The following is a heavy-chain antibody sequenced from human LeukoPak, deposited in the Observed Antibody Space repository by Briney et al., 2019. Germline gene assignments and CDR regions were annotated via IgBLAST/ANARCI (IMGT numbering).Heavy chain of an antibody. CDR3: AREAGSNFEY. V-gene: IGHV1-18*01. CDR2: ISPYNGNT. CDR1: GCTFTSYG. D-gene: IGHD6-13*01. J-gene: IGHJ4*02. Sequence: ASVKVTCKASGCTFTSYGISWVRQAPGQGLEWMGWISPYNGNTNYAQKFQGRVTMTTDTSTSTAYMELRSLRSDDTAVYYCAREAGSNFEYWGQGTLVTVSS.